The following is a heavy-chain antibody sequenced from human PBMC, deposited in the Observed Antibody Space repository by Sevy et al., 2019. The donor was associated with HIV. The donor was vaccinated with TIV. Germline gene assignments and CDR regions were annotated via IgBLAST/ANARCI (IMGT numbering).Heavy chain of an antibody. CDR3: ARVYYYDSSAYYFDH. CDR2: INPNSGDT. V-gene: IGHV1-2*06. D-gene: IGHD3-22*01. Sequence: ASVKVSCKASGYTFTAYYVHWVRQAPGQGLEWMGRINPNSGDTNYAQKFQGRVTMTRDTSISTAYMELSGLRYDDTAVYHCARVYYYDSSAYYFDHWGQGTLVTVSS. J-gene: IGHJ4*02. CDR1: GYTFTAYY.